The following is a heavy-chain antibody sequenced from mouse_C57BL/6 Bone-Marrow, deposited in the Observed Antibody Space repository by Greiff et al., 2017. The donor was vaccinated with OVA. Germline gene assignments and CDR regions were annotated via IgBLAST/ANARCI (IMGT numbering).Heavy chain of an antibody. Sequence: EVQLQESGPELVKPGASVKISCKASGYSFTGYYMNWVKQSPEKSLEWIGEINPSTGGTTYNQKFKAKATLTVDKSSSTAYMQLKSLTSEDSAVYYCAIYYDGSSREVSYYAMDYWGQGTSVTVSS. CDR1: GYSFTGYY. J-gene: IGHJ4*01. V-gene: IGHV1-42*01. CDR3: AIYYDGSSREVSYYAMDY. D-gene: IGHD1-1*01. CDR2: INPSTGGT.